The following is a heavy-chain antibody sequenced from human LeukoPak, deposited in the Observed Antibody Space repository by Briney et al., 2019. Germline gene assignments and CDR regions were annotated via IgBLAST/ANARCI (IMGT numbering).Heavy chain of an antibody. D-gene: IGHD6-19*01. Sequence: ASVKVSCKASGYTFTSYDINWVRQDPGQGLEWMGRIIPIFGIANYAQKFQGRVTITADKSTSTAYMELSSLRSEDTAVYYCARGVGSGWAYFDYWGQGTLVTVSS. CDR2: IIPIFGIA. CDR1: GYTFTSYD. V-gene: IGHV1-69*04. J-gene: IGHJ4*02. CDR3: ARGVGSGWAYFDY.